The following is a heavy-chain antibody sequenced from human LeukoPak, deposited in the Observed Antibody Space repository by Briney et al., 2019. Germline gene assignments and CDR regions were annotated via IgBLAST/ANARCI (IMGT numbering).Heavy chain of an antibody. CDR2: IYYSGST. J-gene: IGHJ5*02. CDR1: GGSMSSTTDS. V-gene: IGHV4-39*01. D-gene: IGHD3-10*01. Sequence: PPETLSLTCTVSGGSMSSTTDSWGWIRQPPGKGLEWIGSIYYSGSTYYNPSLKSRVILSVDTSKNQFSLKLSSVTAADTAVYYCARADYHGSGSYKPFDPWGQGTLVTVSS. CDR3: ARADYHGSGSYKPFDP.